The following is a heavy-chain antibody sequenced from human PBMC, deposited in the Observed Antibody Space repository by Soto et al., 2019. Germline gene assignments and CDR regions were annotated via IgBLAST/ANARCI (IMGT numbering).Heavy chain of an antibody. CDR1: GFTFSSYG. CDR2: IWYDGSNK. Sequence: GGSLRLSCAASGFTFSSYGMHWVRQAPGKGLEWVAVIWYDGSNKYYADSVKGRFTISRDKSKNTLYLQMNSLRAEDTAVYYCARARDQLGIRPKDYYYYMDVWGKGTTVTVSS. D-gene: IGHD7-27*01. V-gene: IGHV3-33*01. J-gene: IGHJ6*03. CDR3: ARARDQLGIRPKDYYYYMDV.